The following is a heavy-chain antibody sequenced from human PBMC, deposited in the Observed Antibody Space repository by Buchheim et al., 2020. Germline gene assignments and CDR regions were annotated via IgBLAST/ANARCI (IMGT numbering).Heavy chain of an antibody. D-gene: IGHD5-18*01. CDR1: GFTVSSNY. CDR2: IYSGGST. Sequence: EVQLVESGGGLVQPGGSLRLSCAASGFTVSSNYMSWVRQAPGKGLEWVSVIYSGGSTYYADSVKGRFTISRDNSKNTLYLQMNSLRAEDTAVYYCARDDVDTAMANSVLYYYYGMDVWGQGTT. CDR3: ARDDVDTAMANSVLYYYYGMDV. V-gene: IGHV3-66*01. J-gene: IGHJ6*02.